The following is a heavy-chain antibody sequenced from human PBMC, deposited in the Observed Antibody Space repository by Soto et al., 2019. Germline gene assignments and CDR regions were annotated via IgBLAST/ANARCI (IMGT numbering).Heavy chain of an antibody. CDR3: AKIWGDNWSDYYFHY. V-gene: IGHV3-23*01. CDR1: GFTFSHYS. D-gene: IGHD1-20*01. Sequence: EVQRLESGGDLVQPGGSLRLSCAASGFTFSHYSMSWVRQAPGKGLEWVSGISGSGASTYYAASVKGRLTISRDNSKNTLYLQMSSLRAEDTAVYYCAKIWGDNWSDYYFHYWGQGTLVTVSS. J-gene: IGHJ4*02. CDR2: ISGSGAST.